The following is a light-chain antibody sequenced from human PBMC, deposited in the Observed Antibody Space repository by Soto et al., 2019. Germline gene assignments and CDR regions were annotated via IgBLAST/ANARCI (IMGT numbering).Light chain of an antibody. J-gene: IGKJ2*01. CDR2: AAS. CDR3: QQYYSYPYT. Sequence: AIRMTQSPSSFSASTGDRVTITCRASQGISSYLAWYQQKPGKAPKLLIYAASTLQSGVPSRFSGSGSGTDFTLTISCXQSEDFATYYCQQYYSYPYTFGQGTKVDTK. CDR1: QGISSY. V-gene: IGKV1-8*01.